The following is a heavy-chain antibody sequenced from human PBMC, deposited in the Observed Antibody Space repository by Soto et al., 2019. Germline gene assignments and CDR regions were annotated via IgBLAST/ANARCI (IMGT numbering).Heavy chain of an antibody. CDR2: IDPSDSYT. J-gene: IGHJ4*02. CDR3: AGHDLSIWSPIDY. V-gene: IGHV5-10-1*01. CDR1: GYSFTSYW. D-gene: IGHD3-10*01. Sequence: PGESLKISCKGSGYSFTSYWISWVRQMPGKGLEWMGRIDPSDSYTNYSPSFQGHVTISADKSISTAYLQWSSLKASDTAMYYCAGHDLSIWSPIDYWGQGTLVTVSS.